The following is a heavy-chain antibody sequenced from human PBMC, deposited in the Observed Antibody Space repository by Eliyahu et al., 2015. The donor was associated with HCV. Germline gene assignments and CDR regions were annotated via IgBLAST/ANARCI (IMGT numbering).Heavy chain of an antibody. Sequence: EVQLVESGGRLVQPGRSLRLSCATSGLSFTDXGISWXRXAPGKGLEWVGFXRINAYGATTEYAASVQGRFTISRDDSRSISYLQMSSLRTEDTAVYYCTGVLGSGSGYSGYWGQGALVTVSS. D-gene: IGHD3-3*01. J-gene: IGHJ4*02. CDR2: XRINAYGATT. CDR3: TGVLGSGSGYSGY. CDR1: GLSFTDXG. V-gene: IGHV3-49*03.